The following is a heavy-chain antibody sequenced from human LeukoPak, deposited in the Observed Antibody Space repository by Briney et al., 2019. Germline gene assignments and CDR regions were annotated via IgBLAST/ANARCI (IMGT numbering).Heavy chain of an antibody. CDR3: ATVREY. Sequence: PGGSLRLSCAASGFTFNYFWMHWVRQVPAKGLVWVSGINNDGTATYYADSVKGRFTISRDNAKNTVYLQMNGLRAEDTTVYYCATVREYWWEGTLVTVSS. CDR2: INNDGTAT. V-gene: IGHV3-74*01. CDR1: GFTFNYFW. J-gene: IGHJ4*02.